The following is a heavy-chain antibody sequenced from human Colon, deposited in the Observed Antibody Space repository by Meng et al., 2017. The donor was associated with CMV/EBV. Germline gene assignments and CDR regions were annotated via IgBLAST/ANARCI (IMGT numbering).Heavy chain of an antibody. V-gene: IGHV3-30-3*01. CDR2: ISDDGSNA. CDR3: ARDIYSSGTRGTFDY. CDR1: GCRFSGQA. J-gene: IGHJ4*02. D-gene: IGHD3-22*01. Sequence: SGCRFSGQAMHWVRQAPGKGLEWVTIISDDGSNAYYADSVKGRFTISRDNSENTLYLQIDSLRPEDTATYYCARDIYSSGTRGTFDYSGQGTVVTVSS.